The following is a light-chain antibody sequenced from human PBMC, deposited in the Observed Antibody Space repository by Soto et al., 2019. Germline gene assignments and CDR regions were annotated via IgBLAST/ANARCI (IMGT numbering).Light chain of an antibody. CDR1: QSVSTN. CDR2: FAS. J-gene: IGKJ1*01. V-gene: IGKV3-15*01. Sequence: IGLYHSPATVSVSTGERATLSCRASQSVSTNLAWYQQKPGQPPRLLIYFASTRATAVPARFTAGGSGTEFTLTICCLQSDDLAVYYCQLYDKWPRTFGQGTKLDIK. CDR3: QLYDKWPRT.